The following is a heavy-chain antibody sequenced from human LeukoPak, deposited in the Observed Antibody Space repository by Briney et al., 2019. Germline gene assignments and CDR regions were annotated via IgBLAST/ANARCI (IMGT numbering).Heavy chain of an antibody. V-gene: IGHV1-18*01. D-gene: IGHD5-18*01. CDR1: GYTFTSYG. CDR2: IIAYNGNT. CDR3: ARSLTAMDKRRFDY. J-gene: IGHJ4*02. Sequence: ASVKVSCKASGYTFTSYGISWVRRAPGQGLEWMGWIIAYNGNTNYAQKLQGRVTMTTDTSTSTAYMELRSLRSDDTAVYYCARSLTAMDKRRFDYWGQGTLVTVSS.